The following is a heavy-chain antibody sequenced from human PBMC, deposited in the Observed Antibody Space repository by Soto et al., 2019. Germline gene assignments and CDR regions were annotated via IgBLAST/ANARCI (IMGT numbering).Heavy chain of an antibody. CDR1: GFTFSSYG. CDR3: AKDLGGQYAYGMDV. Sequence: GGSLRLSCAASGFTFSSYGMHWVRQAPGKGLEWVAVISYDGSNKYYADSVKGRFTISRDNSKNTLYLQMNSLRAEDTAVYYCAKDLGGQYAYGMDVWGQGTTVTVSS. J-gene: IGHJ6*02. D-gene: IGHD2-2*01. V-gene: IGHV3-30*18. CDR2: ISYDGSNK.